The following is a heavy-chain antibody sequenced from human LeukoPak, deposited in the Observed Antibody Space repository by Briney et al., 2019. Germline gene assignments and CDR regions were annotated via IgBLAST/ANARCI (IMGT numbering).Heavy chain of an antibody. CDR1: GGSFSGYY. V-gene: IGHV4-34*01. Sequence: SETLSLTCAVYGGSFSGYYWSWIRQPPGKGLEWIGEINHSGSTNYNPSLKSRVTISVDTSKNQFSLKLSSVTAADTAVYYCARSGYYDSSGYYPLGYWGQGTLVTVSS. CDR3: ARSGYYDSSGYYPLGY. D-gene: IGHD3-22*01. J-gene: IGHJ4*02. CDR2: INHSGST.